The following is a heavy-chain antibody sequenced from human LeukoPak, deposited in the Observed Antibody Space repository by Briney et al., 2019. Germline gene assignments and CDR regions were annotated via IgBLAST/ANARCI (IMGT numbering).Heavy chain of an antibody. CDR1: GGSISSGGYS. V-gene: IGHV4-30-2*02. D-gene: IGHD2-15*01. CDR3: ARHVTVHYSSFDY. Sequence: TPSETPSLTCAVSGGSISSGGYSWSWIRQPPGKGLEWIGYIYHSGSTYYNPSLKSRVIISVDTSKGQFSLKLSSVTAADTAVYYCARHVTVHYSSFDYWGQGTLVTVSS. J-gene: IGHJ4*02. CDR2: IYHSGST.